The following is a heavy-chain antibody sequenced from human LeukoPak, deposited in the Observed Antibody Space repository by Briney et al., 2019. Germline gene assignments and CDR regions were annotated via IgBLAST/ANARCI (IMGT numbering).Heavy chain of an antibody. D-gene: IGHD6-13*01. CDR2: VHDSAGT. V-gene: IGHV4-59*01. J-gene: IGHJ4*02. Sequence: SETLSLTCTVSGGSINKYYWSWIRQSPGKGLEWLGYVHDSAGTIYNPSLKSRVTISVGTSKTQFSLKLSSVTAADTAVYYCAREAAAGLPPDYWGQGTLVTVSS. CDR3: AREAAAGLPPDY. CDR1: GGSINKYY.